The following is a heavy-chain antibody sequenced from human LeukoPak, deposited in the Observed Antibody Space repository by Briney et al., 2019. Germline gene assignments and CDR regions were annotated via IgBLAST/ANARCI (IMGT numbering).Heavy chain of an antibody. CDR3: ARGIGRIVVVPAAGGY. V-gene: IGHV3-21*01. D-gene: IGHD2-2*01. CDR2: ISSSSSYI. J-gene: IGHJ4*02. Sequence: PGGSLRLSCAASGFTFSSYSMNWVRQAPGKGLEWVSSISSSSSYIYYADSVKGRFTISRDNAKNSLYLQMNSLRAEDTAVYYCARGIGRIVVVPAAGGYWGQGTLVTVSS. CDR1: GFTFSSYS.